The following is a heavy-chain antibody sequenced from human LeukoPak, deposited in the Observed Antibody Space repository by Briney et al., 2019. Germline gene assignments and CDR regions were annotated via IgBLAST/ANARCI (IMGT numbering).Heavy chain of an antibody. J-gene: IGHJ1*01. V-gene: IGHV1-18*01. CDR2: ISAYNGNT. Sequence: GASVKVSCKASGYTFTNYGISWVRQAPGQGLEWMGWISAYNGNTNYAQKLQGRVTMTTDTSTSTAYMELRSLRSDDTAVYYCARSTSGFRAEYFQHWGQGTLVTVSS. D-gene: IGHD3-3*01. CDR3: ARSTSGFRAEYFQH. CDR1: GYTFTNYG.